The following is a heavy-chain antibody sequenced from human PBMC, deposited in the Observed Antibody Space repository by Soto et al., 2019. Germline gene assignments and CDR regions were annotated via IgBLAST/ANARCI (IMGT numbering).Heavy chain of an antibody. Sequence: QVQLVESGGGVVQPGRSLRLSCAASGFTFSSYAMHWVRQAPGKGLEWVAVISYDGSNKYYADSVKGRFTISRDNSKNTLYLQMNSLRAEDTAVYCCARALITRWFGELSANPWGQGTLVTVSS. D-gene: IGHD3-10*01. CDR2: ISYDGSNK. V-gene: IGHV3-30-3*01. CDR1: GFTFSSYA. CDR3: ARALITRWFGELSANP. J-gene: IGHJ5*02.